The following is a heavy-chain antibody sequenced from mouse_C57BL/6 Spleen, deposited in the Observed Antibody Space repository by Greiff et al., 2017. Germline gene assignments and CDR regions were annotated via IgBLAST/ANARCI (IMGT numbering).Heavy chain of an antibody. Sequence: QVQLKASGPELVKPGASVKISCKASGYAFSSSWMNWVKQRPGKGLEWIGRIYPGDGDTNYNGKFKGKATLTADKSSSTAYMQLSSLTSEDSAVYFCARGHYSNYGDYFDYWGQGTTLTVSS. CDR2: IYPGDGDT. J-gene: IGHJ2*01. CDR1: GYAFSSSW. D-gene: IGHD2-5*01. V-gene: IGHV1-82*01. CDR3: ARGHYSNYGDYFDY.